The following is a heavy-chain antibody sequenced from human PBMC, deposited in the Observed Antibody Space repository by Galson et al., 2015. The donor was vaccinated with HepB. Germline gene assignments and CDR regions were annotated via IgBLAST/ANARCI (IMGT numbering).Heavy chain of an antibody. CDR2: ISYEGSNK. J-gene: IGHJ4*02. Sequence: SLRLSCAASGFTFSNYAMHWVRQAPGRGLEWVALISYEGSNKYYAVSVKGRFTISRDNSNNTLHMEMTSLTTEDTAVYSCVRDRWGGSRSYGDYWGQGALVTVSS. V-gene: IGHV3-30-3*01. D-gene: IGHD3-10*01. CDR1: GFTFSNYA. CDR3: VRDRWGGSRSYGDY.